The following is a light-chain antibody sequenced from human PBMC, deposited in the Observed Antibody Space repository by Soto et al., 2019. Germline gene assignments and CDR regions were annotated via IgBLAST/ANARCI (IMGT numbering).Light chain of an antibody. J-gene: IGKJ4*01. V-gene: IGKV3-20*01. CDR1: QSVRSNY. Sequence: DIVLTQSPGTLSLSPGERATLSCRASQSVRSNYLAWYQQQSGQSPRRLIYGASSRVTGIPDRFSVSGSGTDFTLTINRLEPEDFAVYYCQQYGSSPLTIGGGTKVEIK. CDR3: QQYGSSPLT. CDR2: GAS.